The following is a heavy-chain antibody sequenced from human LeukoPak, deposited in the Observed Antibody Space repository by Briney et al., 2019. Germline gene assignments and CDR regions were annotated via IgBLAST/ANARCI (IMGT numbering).Heavy chain of an antibody. D-gene: IGHD3-3*02. Sequence: PSETLSLTCTVSGGSISSGGYYWSWIRQPPGKGLEWIGYIYYSGSTYYNPSLKSRVTISVDTSKNQFSLKLSSVTAADTAVYYCAREISVPSDAFDIWGQGTMVTVSS. J-gene: IGHJ3*02. CDR2: IYYSGST. CDR1: GGSISSGGYY. CDR3: AREISVPSDAFDI. V-gene: IGHV4-30-4*08.